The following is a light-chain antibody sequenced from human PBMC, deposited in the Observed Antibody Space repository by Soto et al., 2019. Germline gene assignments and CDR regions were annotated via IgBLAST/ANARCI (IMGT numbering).Light chain of an antibody. J-gene: IGKJ1*01. CDR3: QQYGSSPWT. V-gene: IGKV3-20*01. CDR2: SAS. Sequence: EIVLTQSPGTLSLSPGERATLSCRASQSVSSSYLAWYQQKPGQAPRLLIYSASSRATGIPDRFSGSWSGTDFSLTISRLEPEDYAVYYCQQYGSSPWTFGQGTKVEIK. CDR1: QSVSSSY.